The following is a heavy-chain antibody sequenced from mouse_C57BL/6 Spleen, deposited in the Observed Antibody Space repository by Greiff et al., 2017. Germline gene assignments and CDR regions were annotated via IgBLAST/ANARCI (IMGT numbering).Heavy chain of an antibody. D-gene: IGHD1-1*01. Sequence: VQLQQSGPELVKPGASVKISCKASGYSFTDYNMNWVKQSNGKSLEWIGVINPNYGTTSYNQKFKGKATLTVDQSTSTAYMQLNSLKSEDSAVYDCLIGITTVGGDFDYWGQGTTLTVSS. CDR2: INPNYGTT. CDR1: GYSFTDYN. V-gene: IGHV1-39*01. CDR3: LIGITTVGGDFDY. J-gene: IGHJ2*01.